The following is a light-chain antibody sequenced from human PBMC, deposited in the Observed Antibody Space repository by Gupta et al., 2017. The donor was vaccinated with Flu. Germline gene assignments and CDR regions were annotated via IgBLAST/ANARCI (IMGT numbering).Light chain of an antibody. CDR3: QQSYSTPSIT. J-gene: IGKJ4*01. Sequence: DIQMTQSPSSLSASVGDRVTITCRASQSISSYLNWYQQKPGKAPKLLIYAASSLQSGVPSRFSGSGSGTDFTLTISSLQPEDFATYYCQQSYSTPSITFGGGTXVEIK. V-gene: IGKV1-39*01. CDR2: AAS. CDR1: QSISSY.